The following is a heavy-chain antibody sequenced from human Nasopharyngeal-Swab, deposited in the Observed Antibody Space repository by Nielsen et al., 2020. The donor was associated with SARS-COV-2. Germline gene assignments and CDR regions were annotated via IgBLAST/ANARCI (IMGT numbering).Heavy chain of an antibody. CDR2: ISSSGSTI. Sequence: GGSLKISCAASGFTFSSYEMNWVRQAPGKGLEWVSYISSSGSTIYYADSVKGRFTISRDNVKNSLYLQMNSLRAEDTAVYYCAPSSGWYYFDYWGQGTLVTVSS. V-gene: IGHV3-48*03. J-gene: IGHJ4*02. CDR3: APSSGWYYFDY. CDR1: GFTFSSYE. D-gene: IGHD6-19*01.